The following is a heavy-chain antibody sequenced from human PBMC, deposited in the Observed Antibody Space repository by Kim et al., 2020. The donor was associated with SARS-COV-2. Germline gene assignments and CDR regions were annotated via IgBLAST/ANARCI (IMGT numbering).Heavy chain of an antibody. J-gene: IGHJ4*02. CDR2: ISSSSSYI. CDR3: ARDEGDSSGYYGADFDY. CDR1: GFTFSSYS. Sequence: GGYLRLSCAASGFTFSSYSMNWVQAPGKGLEWVSSISSSSSYIYYADSVKGRFTISRDNAKNSLYLQMNSLRAEDTAVYYCARDEGDSSGYYGADFDYWGQGTLVTVSS. D-gene: IGHD3-22*01. V-gene: IGHV3-21*01.